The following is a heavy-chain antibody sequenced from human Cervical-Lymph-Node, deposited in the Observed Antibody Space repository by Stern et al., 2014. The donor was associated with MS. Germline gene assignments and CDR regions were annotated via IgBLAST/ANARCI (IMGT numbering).Heavy chain of an antibody. V-gene: IGHV1-69*06. CDR1: GGTFSSSG. D-gene: IGHD2-21*02. J-gene: IGHJ6*02. Sequence: QVQLVESGAELKKPGSSVKVSCKASGGTFSSSGISWVRQAPGQGLEWMGGVIPLFGTTNYARRLQGRVTMTADNTKSTAYMELSSLRSEDTAVYYCARDGDFGSNYGMDVWGQGTTVTVSS. CDR2: VIPLFGTT. CDR3: ARDGDFGSNYGMDV.